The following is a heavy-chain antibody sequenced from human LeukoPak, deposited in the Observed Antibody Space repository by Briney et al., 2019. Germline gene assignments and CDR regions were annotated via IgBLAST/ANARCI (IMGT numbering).Heavy chain of an antibody. CDR1: GYSFTNYW. Sequence: GESLKISCKGSGYSFTNYWIGWVRQMPGKGLEWVGIIYPGDSDTRYSPSFQGQVTISADKSISTAYSQWSSLKASDTAMYYCARPSYSSSRYYYYGMDVWGQGTTVTVSS. CDR3: ARPSYSSSRYYYYGMDV. D-gene: IGHD6-6*01. J-gene: IGHJ6*02. CDR2: IYPGDSDT. V-gene: IGHV5-51*01.